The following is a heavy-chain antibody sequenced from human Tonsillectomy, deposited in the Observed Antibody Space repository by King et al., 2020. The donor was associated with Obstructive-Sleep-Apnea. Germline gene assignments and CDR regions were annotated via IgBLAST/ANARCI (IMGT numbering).Heavy chain of an antibody. D-gene: IGHD3-9*01. V-gene: IGHV3-7*03. J-gene: IGHJ4*02. CDR3: ARDPILMYYDILTGYSPGDY. Sequence: VQLVESGGGLVQPGGSLRLSCAASGFTFSSYWMSWVRQAPGKGLEWVANIKQDGSEKYYVDSVKGRFTISRDNAKNSLYLQMNSLRAEDTAVYYCARDPILMYYDILTGYSPGDYWGQGTLVTVSS. CDR1: GFTFSSYW. CDR2: IKQDGSEK.